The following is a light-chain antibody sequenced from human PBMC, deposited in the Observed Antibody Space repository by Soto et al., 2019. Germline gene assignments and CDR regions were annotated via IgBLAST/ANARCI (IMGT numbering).Light chain of an antibody. V-gene: IGLV2-14*01. CDR1: SSDVGGYNY. Sequence: QSVLTQPASVSGSPGQSITISCTGTSSDVGGYNYVSWHQQHPGKAPKLMIYDVSNRPSGVSNRFSGSKSGNTASLTISGLQAEDEADYYCSSYTSSSTYVFGAGPKVTVL. CDR2: DVS. CDR3: SSYTSSSTYV. J-gene: IGLJ1*01.